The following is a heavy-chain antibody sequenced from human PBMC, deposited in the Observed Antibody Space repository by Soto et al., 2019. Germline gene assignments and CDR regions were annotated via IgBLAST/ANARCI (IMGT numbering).Heavy chain of an antibody. CDR2: VHPNSGGT. V-gene: IGHV1-2*02. D-gene: IGHD2-8*01. Sequence: QVHLVQSGAEVKQPGASVKVSCKASGYTFSVYHMHWVRQAPGQGLEWMGWVHPNSGGTNYAQSFEGRVTMTRDTSFNTAYMVLSRLTSDDTVVYYCAKELKRGMDVWGQGTKVTVSS. J-gene: IGHJ6*02. CDR1: GYTFSVYH. CDR3: AKELKRGMDV.